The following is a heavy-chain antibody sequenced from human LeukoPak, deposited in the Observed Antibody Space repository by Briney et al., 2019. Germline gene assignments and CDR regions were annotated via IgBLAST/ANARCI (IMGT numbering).Heavy chain of an antibody. J-gene: IGHJ3*02. CDR1: GFTFSSYS. Sequence: PGGSLRLSCAASGFTFSSYSMNWVRQAPGKGLEWVSYISSSSSTIYYADSVKGRFTISRDNTKNSLYLQMNSLTAEDTAVYYCARARPLDYGGPFDIWGQGTMVTVSS. CDR2: ISSSSSTI. D-gene: IGHD4-23*01. CDR3: ARARPLDYGGPFDI. V-gene: IGHV3-48*04.